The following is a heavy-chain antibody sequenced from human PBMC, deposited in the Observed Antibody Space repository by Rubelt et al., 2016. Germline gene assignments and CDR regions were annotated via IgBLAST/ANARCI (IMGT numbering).Heavy chain of an antibody. V-gene: IGHV3-53*01. CDR3: ARFIFWRFDY. D-gene: IGHD3-3*01. J-gene: IGHJ4*02. CDR1: GFTVSANH. Sequence: EVQLVESGGGLIQPGGSLRLSCAASGFTVSANHMTWVRQAPGKGLEWVSIIYSGGSTYYADSVKGRFTISRDNSKNTLFLQMNGLRAEDTAVYYCARFIFWRFDYWGQGTLVTVSS. CDR2: IYSGGST.